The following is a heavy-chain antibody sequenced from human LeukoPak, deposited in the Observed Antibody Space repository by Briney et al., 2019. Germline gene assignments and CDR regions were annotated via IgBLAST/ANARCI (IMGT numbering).Heavy chain of an antibody. CDR3: ARRQYYYGSGSPTFYYYYGMDV. CDR1: GFTFSSYA. J-gene: IGHJ6*02. V-gene: IGHV3-30-3*01. D-gene: IGHD3-10*01. CDR2: ISYDGSNK. Sequence: GGSLRLSCAASGFTFSSYAIHWVRKAPCKGREWVAVISYDGSNKYYADSVKGRFTISRDNSKNTLYLQMNSLRAEDTAVYYCARRQYYYGSGSPTFYYYYGMDVWGQGTTVTVSS.